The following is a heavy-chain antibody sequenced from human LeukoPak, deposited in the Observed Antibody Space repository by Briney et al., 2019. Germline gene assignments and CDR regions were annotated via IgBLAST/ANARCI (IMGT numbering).Heavy chain of an antibody. V-gene: IGHV1-69*08. CDR2: VIPILGTP. D-gene: IGHD3-16*01. J-gene: IGHJ4*02. CDR3: ARVERGGVLVV. Sequence: GSSVKVSCKASGDTFSTYTVTWVRQAPGLGLEWMGGVIPILGTPNYAQKFQGRLTITADKSTTTVSIDLRSLRSDDTAVYYCARVERGGVLVVWGPGTLVIVSS. CDR1: GDTFSTYT.